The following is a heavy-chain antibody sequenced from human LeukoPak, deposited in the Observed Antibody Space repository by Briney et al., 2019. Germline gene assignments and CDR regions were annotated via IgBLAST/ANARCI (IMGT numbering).Heavy chain of an antibody. D-gene: IGHD2-2*01. CDR3: ARGGTSYSFDI. V-gene: IGHV3-7*04. Sequence: GGSLRLSCAASRFTFRNHWMSWVRQAPGKGLEWVANIKEDGSENYYADSVKGRFTISRDSAKNSLFLQVKSLRAEDTAVYYCARGGTSYSFDIWGQGTMVTVSS. CDR2: IKEDGSEN. J-gene: IGHJ3*02. CDR1: RFTFRNHW.